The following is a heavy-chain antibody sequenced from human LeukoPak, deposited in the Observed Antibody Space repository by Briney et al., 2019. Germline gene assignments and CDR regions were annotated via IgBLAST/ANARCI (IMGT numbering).Heavy chain of an antibody. CDR2: ISYDGSNK. CDR1: GFTFSSYA. CDR3: ARSYDSSGQGAAFDY. V-gene: IGHV3-30-3*01. Sequence: GGSLRLSCAVSGFTFSSYAMHWVRQAPGKGLEWVAVISYDGSNKYYADSVKGRFTISRDNSKNTLYLQMNSLRAEDTAVYYCARSYDSSGQGAAFDYWGQGTLVTVSS. D-gene: IGHD3-22*01. J-gene: IGHJ4*02.